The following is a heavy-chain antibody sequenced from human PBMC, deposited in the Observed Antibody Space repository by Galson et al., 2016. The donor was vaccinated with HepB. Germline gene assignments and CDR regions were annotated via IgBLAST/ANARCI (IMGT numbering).Heavy chain of an antibody. CDR1: XXTFXXXW. D-gene: IGHD4-11*01. J-gene: IGHJ4*02. CDR2: IXPDDSDX. V-gene: IGHV5-51*01. CDR3: ARQNYRPPPSPPSRNFDF. Sequence: SGXXXKKPGXXXKIXXXVSXXTFXXXWIGXVRXMPGKGLEWMGIIXPDDSDXTYSPSFQGQVPFSVDKSTSTPYLQWRSLTASDXATYYCARQNYRPPPSPPSRNFDFWGQXXLVTXSS.